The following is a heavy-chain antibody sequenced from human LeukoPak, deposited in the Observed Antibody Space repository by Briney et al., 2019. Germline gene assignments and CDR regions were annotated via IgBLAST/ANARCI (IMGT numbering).Heavy chain of an antibody. D-gene: IGHD5-12*01. V-gene: IGHV4-31*03. J-gene: IGHJ4*02. Sequence: PSETLSLTCTVSGGSISSGGSYWSWIRQHPGKGLEWIGYIYYSGSTYYNPSLKSRVTISVDTSKNQFSLKLSSVTAADTAVYYCARLRGYSGYGRPREFDYWGQGTLVTVSS. CDR3: ARLRGYSGYGRPREFDY. CDR2: IYYSGST. CDR1: GGSISSGGSY.